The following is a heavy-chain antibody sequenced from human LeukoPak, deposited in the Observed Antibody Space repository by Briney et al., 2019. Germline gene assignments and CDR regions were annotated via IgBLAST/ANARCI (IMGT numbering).Heavy chain of an antibody. V-gene: IGHV1-46*01. J-gene: IGHJ4*02. D-gene: IGHD3-22*01. CDR3: AREENKRYYYDSSGLGDY. CDR1: GYTFTGYY. CDR2: INPSGGST. Sequence: ASVKVSCKASGYTFTGYYMHWVRQAPGQGLEWMGIINPSGGSTSYAQKFQGRVTMTRDTSTSTVYMELSSLRSEDTAVYYCAREENKRYYYDSSGLGDYWGQGTLVTVSS.